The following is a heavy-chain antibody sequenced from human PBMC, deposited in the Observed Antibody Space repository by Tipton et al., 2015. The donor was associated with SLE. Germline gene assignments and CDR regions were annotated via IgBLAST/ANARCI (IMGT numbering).Heavy chain of an antibody. Sequence: QLVQSGPEVKKPGSSVKVSCKASGGTFSSYAISWVRQAPGQGLEWMGGIIPIFGAANYAQKFQGRVTITADESTNTAYMELSSLRSEDTAVYYCARHSRGIAVAGGLDYWGQGTLVTVSS. V-gene: IGHV1-69*01. J-gene: IGHJ4*02. D-gene: IGHD6-19*01. CDR3: ARHSRGIAVAGGLDY. CDR1: GGTFSSYA. CDR2: IIPIFGAA.